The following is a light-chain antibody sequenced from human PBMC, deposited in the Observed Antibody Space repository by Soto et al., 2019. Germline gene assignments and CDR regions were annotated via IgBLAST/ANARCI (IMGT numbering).Light chain of an antibody. J-gene: IGLJ1*01. V-gene: IGLV2-11*01. CDR2: DVS. CDR3: CSYAGSYTFV. Sequence: LTQPRSVSGSPGQSVTISCTGTSSDVGGYNYVSWYQQHPGKAPKLMIYDVSKRPSGVPDRFSGSKSGNTASLTISGLQAEDEADYYCCSYAGSYTFVFGTGTKV. CDR1: SSDVGGYNY.